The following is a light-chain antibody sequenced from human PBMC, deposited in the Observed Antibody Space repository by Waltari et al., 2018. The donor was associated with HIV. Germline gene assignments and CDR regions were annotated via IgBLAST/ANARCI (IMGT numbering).Light chain of an antibody. CDR3: QQSYSTPRT. CDR1: QSIGTS. Sequence: DIQMTQSPSSLSASVGDRVTITCRASQSIGTSLNWYQQRPGKEPELLIYAASGLQSGVPSLFSGNGSGTDFTLTVSRLQAEDFATYDCQQSYSTPRTFGQGTRVEIK. V-gene: IGKV1-39*01. CDR2: AAS. J-gene: IGKJ1*01.